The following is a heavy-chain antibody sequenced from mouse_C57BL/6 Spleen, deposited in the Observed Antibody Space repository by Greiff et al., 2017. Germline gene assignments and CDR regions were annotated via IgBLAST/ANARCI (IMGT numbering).Heavy chain of an antibody. CDR2: INPYNGGT. J-gene: IGHJ4*01. Sequence: VQLQQSGPVLVKPGASVKMSCKASGYTFTDYYMNWVKQSHGKSLEWIGVINPYNGGTSYNQKFQGKATLTVDKSSRTAYMELNSLTSEDSAVYDCARSTTVVGAMYYWGQVASVTVSS. D-gene: IGHD1-1*01. CDR1: GYTFTDYY. V-gene: IGHV1-19*01. CDR3: ARSTTVVGAMYY.